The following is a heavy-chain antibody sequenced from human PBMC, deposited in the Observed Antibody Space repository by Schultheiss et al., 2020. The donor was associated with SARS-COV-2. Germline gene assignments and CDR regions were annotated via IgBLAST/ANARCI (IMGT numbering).Heavy chain of an antibody. CDR3: AREGGQFDY. V-gene: IGHV3-30*04. D-gene: IGHD1-26*01. CDR2: ISYDGSNK. Sequence: GGSLRLSCAASGFTFSGSAMHWVRQASGKGLEWVAVISYDGSNKYYADSVKGRFTISRDNAKNSLYLQINSLRAEDTAVYYCAREGGQFDYWGQGTLVTVSS. J-gene: IGHJ4*02. CDR1: GFTFSGSA.